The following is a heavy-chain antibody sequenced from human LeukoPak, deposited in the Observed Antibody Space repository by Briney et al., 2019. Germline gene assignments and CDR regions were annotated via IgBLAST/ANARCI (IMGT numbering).Heavy chain of an antibody. D-gene: IGHD3-22*01. J-gene: IGHJ4*02. CDR3: AKEVGYDSSGYDDF. CDR1: GFTVSSNY. Sequence: GGSLRLSCAASGFTVSSNYMSWVRQAPGKGLEWVSVIYSGGSSTYYADSVKGRFTISRDNSKNTVYLQMNSLRAEDTALYYCAKEVGYDSSGYDDFWGQGTLVTVSS. V-gene: IGHV3-53*01. CDR2: IYSGGSST.